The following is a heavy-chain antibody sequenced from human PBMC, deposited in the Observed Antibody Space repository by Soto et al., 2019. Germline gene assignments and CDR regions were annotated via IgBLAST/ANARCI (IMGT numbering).Heavy chain of an antibody. J-gene: IGHJ4*02. CDR3: ARGGIAAAGTY. V-gene: IGHV3-30-3*01. CDR1: GFTFSSYA. Sequence: GGSLRLSCAAAGFTFSSYAMHWVRQAPGKGLEGVAVISYDGSNKYYADSVKGRFTISRDNSKNTLYLQMNSLRAEDTAVYYCARGGIAAAGTYWGQGTLVTVSS. CDR2: ISYDGSNK. D-gene: IGHD6-13*01.